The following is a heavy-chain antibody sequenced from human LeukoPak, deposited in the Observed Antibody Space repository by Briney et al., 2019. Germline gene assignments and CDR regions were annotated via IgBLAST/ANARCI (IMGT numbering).Heavy chain of an antibody. J-gene: IGHJ3*02. CDR3: ARDRSVAFDI. Sequence: ASVKVSCKASGYTFTAYYFHWLRQAPGQGPEWMGWINPNSGGTNYAQKFQGRVTMTRDTSISTAYMELSRLRSDDTAVYYCARDRSVAFDIWGQGTMVTVSS. V-gene: IGHV1-2*02. CDR1: GYTFTAYY. CDR2: INPNSGGT.